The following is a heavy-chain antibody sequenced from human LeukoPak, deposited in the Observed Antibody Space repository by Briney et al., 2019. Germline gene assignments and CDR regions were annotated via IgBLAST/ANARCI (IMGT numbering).Heavy chain of an antibody. CDR1: GFTFSSYA. Sequence: GESLRLSCAASGFTFSSYAMSWVRQAPGKGLEWVSAISGSGGSTYYADSVKGRFTISRDNPKNTLYLQMNSLRAEDTAVYYCASIAAAGPPPPFDYWGQGTLVTVSS. V-gene: IGHV3-23*01. D-gene: IGHD6-13*01. J-gene: IGHJ4*02. CDR2: ISGSGGST. CDR3: ASIAAAGPPPPFDY.